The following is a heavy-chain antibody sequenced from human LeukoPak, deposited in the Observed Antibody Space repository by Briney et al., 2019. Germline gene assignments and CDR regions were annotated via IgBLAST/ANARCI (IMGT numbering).Heavy chain of an antibody. CDR1: GYTFTNYY. CDR2: INPGGGNT. Sequence: ASVKVSCKASGYTFTNYYMHWVRQAPGQGLEWMGLINPGGGNTNYAQNFQGRVTMTRDTSTSTVYMELSSLKTEDTAVYYCTTDLFLAGATGSAFHDAFDIWGQGTMVTVSS. V-gene: IGHV1-46*01. D-gene: IGHD1-26*01. J-gene: IGHJ3*02. CDR3: TTDLFLAGATGSAFHDAFDI.